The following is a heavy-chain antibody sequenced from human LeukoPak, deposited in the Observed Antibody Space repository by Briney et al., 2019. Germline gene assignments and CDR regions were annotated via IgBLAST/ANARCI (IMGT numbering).Heavy chain of an antibody. Sequence: ASVNVSCKPSGYTFTSYALSWVRQAPGQGLEWMGWISTYSGNTNYAQKLQGRITMTIETSTSTAYMELRSQRSDDTAVYYCARGGSRVVTYGNFDYWGQGTLVTVSS. CDR1: GYTFTSYA. J-gene: IGHJ4*02. D-gene: IGHD2-21*02. V-gene: IGHV1-18*01. CDR2: ISTYSGNT. CDR3: ARGGSRVVTYGNFDY.